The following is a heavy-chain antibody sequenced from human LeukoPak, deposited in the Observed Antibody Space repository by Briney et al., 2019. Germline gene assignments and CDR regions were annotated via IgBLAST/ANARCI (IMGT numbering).Heavy chain of an antibody. D-gene: IGHD1-26*01. CDR2: ISVSSSYI. V-gene: IGHV3-21*01. J-gene: IGHJ4*02. CDR1: GFTFSSYN. Sequence: GGSLRLSCAASGFTFSSYNMNWVRQAPGKGLEGVSSISVSSSYIYYADPSKSRFSISKENAKNSLYLQMNSLRAEDTAVYYCARAATVGTTRPGTHFDYWGQGTLVTVSS. CDR3: ARAATVGTTRPGTHFDY.